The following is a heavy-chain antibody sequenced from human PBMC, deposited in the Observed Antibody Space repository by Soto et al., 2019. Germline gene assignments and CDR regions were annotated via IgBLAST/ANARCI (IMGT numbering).Heavy chain of an antibody. CDR2: ISANNGNT. V-gene: IGHV1-18*01. CDR3: ARQGVAVAGYGY. D-gene: IGHD6-19*01. J-gene: IGHJ4*02. Sequence: GAPVKASSKDSRYTLTSNDSSSARQANGQGLEGMGWISANNGNTNYAQKFQGRVTMTTDTSTSTAYMELRSLRSDDTAVYYCARQGVAVAGYGYWGQGTLVTVSS. CDR1: RYTLTSND.